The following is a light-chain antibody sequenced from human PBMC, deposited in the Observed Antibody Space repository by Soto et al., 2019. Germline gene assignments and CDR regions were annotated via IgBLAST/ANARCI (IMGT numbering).Light chain of an antibody. CDR3: GTWDSSLSAWV. J-gene: IGLJ3*02. CDR1: SSNIGNNY. Sequence: QSVLTQPPSVSAAPGQKVTISCSGSSSNIGNNYVSWYQQVPGTAPKLLIYDNYKRPSGIPDRFSGSKSGTSATLGITGLQTGDEADYYCGTWDSSLSAWVFGAGTKVTVL. CDR2: DNY. V-gene: IGLV1-51*01.